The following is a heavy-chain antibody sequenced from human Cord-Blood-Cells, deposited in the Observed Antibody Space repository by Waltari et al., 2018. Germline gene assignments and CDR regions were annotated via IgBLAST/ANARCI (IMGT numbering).Heavy chain of an antibody. J-gene: IGHJ3*02. V-gene: IGHV4-39*01. CDR3: ARVVIDDAFDI. CDR1: GGSISSSSYY. CDR2: IYYSRST. D-gene: IGHD2-21*01. Sequence: QLQLQESGPGLVKPSETLSLTCTVSGGSISSSSYYWGWIRQPPGKGLEWIGSIYYSRSTYDNPSLKSRVTIAVDTSKNQFSLKLSSVTAADTAVYYCARVVIDDAFDIWGQGTMVTVSS.